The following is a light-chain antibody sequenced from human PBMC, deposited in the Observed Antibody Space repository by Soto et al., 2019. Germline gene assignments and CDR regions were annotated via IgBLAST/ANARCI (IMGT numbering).Light chain of an antibody. CDR2: VVS. CDR3: CSYAGSYTHV. CDR1: SSDVGGYNY. Sequence: HSALTQPRSVSGSPGQSVTISCTGTSSDVGGYNYVSWYQQHPGKAPKLMIYVVSKRPSGVPDRFSGSKSGNTASLTISGLQAEDEADYYCCSYAGSYTHVFGTGTKLTVL. J-gene: IGLJ1*01. V-gene: IGLV2-11*01.